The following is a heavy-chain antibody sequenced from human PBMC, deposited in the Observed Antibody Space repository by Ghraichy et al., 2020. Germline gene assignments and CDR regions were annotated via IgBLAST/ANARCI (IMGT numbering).Heavy chain of an antibody. J-gene: IGHJ6*02. CDR2: ISSSGSTM. CDR1: GFMFSDYY. Sequence: GGSLRLSCAASGFMFSDYYMSWIRQAPGKGLEWVSYISSSGSTMYYADSVKGRFTISRDNAKDSLFLQMNSLRAEDTAVYYCATVWTSEESWWGMDVWGQGTTVTVSS. CDR3: ATVWTSEESWWGMDV. V-gene: IGHV3-11*01. D-gene: IGHD2-15*01.